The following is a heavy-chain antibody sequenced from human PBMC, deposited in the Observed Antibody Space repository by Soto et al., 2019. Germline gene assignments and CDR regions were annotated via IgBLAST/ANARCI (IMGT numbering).Heavy chain of an antibody. V-gene: IGHV2-5*05. CDR2: IYWDDDK. D-gene: IGHD3-3*01. Sequence: QITLKESGPTVVKPTETLTLTCTFSGFSLTTSGVGVGWVRQSPGKAPEWLALIYWDDDKRYGTSLNSRLIITKDTSKNQVVLTMANVDPADTATYYCAHRVLRTVFGLVTTTAIYFDFWGPGTPVVVSS. J-gene: IGHJ4*02. CDR1: GFSLTTSGVG. CDR3: AHRVLRTVFGLVTTTAIYFDF.